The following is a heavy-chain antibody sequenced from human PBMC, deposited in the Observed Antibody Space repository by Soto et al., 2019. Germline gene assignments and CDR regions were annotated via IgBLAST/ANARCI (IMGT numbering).Heavy chain of an antibody. Sequence: QVQLQESGPGLVKPSQTLSLTCTVSGGSISSGDYYWSWIRQPPGKGLEWIGYIYYSGTTYYNPSLRSRVTISVDTSKNQFALKLSSVTAADTAVYYCARADYHNCWYFDLWGRGTLVTVSS. CDR3: ARADYHNCWYFDL. V-gene: IGHV4-30-4*01. J-gene: IGHJ2*01. CDR1: GGSISSGDYY. CDR2: IYYSGTT. D-gene: IGHD1-20*01.